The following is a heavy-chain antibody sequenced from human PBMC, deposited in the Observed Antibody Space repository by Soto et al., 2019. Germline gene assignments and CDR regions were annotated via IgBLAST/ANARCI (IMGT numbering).Heavy chain of an antibody. CDR1: GDSVSSNSAA. CDR3: ARDRGYYGSGRDYYGMDV. V-gene: IGHV6-1*01. Sequence: SQTLSLTCAISGDSVSSNSAAWNWVRQGRTRGLEWLGRTSYRYKWYNYYAVSVKGRITINPDTSRNQFSLQLNSVTPEDTAVYYCARDRGYYGSGRDYYGMDVWGQGTTVTVSS. D-gene: IGHD3-10*01. J-gene: IGHJ6*02. CDR2: TSYRYKWYN.